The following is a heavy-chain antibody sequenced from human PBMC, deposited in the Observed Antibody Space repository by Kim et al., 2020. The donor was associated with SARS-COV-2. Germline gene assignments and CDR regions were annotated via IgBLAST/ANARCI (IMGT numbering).Heavy chain of an antibody. Sequence: NHNPSLKSRVTISADKTKTQFFLELASVTAADTAVYYCAREVWDDTTGYDTWSQGTLVTVSS. CDR3: AREVWDDTTGYDT. D-gene: IGHD3-22*01. V-gene: IGHV4-4*02. J-gene: IGHJ4*02.